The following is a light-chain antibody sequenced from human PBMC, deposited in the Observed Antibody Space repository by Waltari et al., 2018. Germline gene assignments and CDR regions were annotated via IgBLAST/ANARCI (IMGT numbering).Light chain of an antibody. CDR2: SND. CDR1: NSNIGSNT. Sequence: QSVLTQPPSASGTPGQRVTISCSGSNSNIGSNTGNWYQRVPGTAPKLLLYSNDQRPSGVPDRFSASKSGTSASLAISGLQSEDEADYYCATWDDRLTGVVFGGVVFGGGTKVTVL. J-gene: IGLJ3*02. CDR3: ATWDDRLTGVVFGGVV. V-gene: IGLV1-44*01.